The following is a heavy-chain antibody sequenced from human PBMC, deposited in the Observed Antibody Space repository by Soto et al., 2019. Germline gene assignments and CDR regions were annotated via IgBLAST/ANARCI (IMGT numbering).Heavy chain of an antibody. V-gene: IGHV3-11*01. CDR2: ISSSGSTI. Sequence: QVQLVESGGGLVKPGGSLRLSCAASGFTFSDYYMSWIRQAPGKGLEWVSYISSSGSTIYYADSVKGRFTISRDNAKNSLYLQMNSLRAEDTAVYYCARVPKTPSLIIVVGGMPFDYWGQGTLVTVSS. CDR3: ARVPKTPSLIIVVGGMPFDY. J-gene: IGHJ4*02. D-gene: IGHD3-22*01. CDR1: GFTFSDYY.